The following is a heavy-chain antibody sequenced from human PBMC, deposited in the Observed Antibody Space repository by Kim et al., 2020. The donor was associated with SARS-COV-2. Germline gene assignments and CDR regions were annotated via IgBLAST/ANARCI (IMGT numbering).Heavy chain of an antibody. CDR1: GYTFTGYY. D-gene: IGHD3-3*01. CDR3: AVWVPGGVPYYDFWSGPYYYYYMDV. V-gene: IGHV1-2*02. Sequence: ASVKVSCKASGYTFTGYYVHWVRQAPGQGLEWMGWINPNSGGTNYAQKFQGRVTMTRDTSISTAYMELSRLRSDDTAVYYCAVWVPGGVPYYDFWSGPYYYYYMDVWGKGTTVTVSS. CDR2: INPNSGGT. J-gene: IGHJ6*03.